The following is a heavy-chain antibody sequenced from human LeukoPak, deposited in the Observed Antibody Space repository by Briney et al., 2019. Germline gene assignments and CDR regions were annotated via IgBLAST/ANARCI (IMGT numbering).Heavy chain of an antibody. CDR3: ARVAVLRYFDWLSSISYIDY. V-gene: IGHV4-34*01. CDR2: INHSGST. D-gene: IGHD3-9*01. J-gene: IGHJ4*02. Sequence: SETLSLTCAVYGGSFSGYYWSWIRQPPGKGLEWIGEINHSGSTNYNPSLKSRVTISVDTSKNQFSLKLGSVTAADTAVHYCARVAVLRYFDWLSSISYIDYWGQGTLVTVSS. CDR1: GGSFSGYY.